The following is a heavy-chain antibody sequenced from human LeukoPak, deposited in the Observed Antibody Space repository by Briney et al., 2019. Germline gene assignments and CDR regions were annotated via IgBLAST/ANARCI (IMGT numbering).Heavy chain of an antibody. D-gene: IGHD3-22*01. Sequence: SVKVSCTASGGTFSSYAISWVRQAPGQGLEWMGGIIPIFGTANYAQKFQGRVTITADESTSTAYMELNSLRAEDTAVYYCARDKDYYDSSGLDYWGQGTLVTVSS. CDR1: GGTFSSYA. J-gene: IGHJ4*02. CDR2: IIPIFGTA. CDR3: ARDKDYYDSSGLDY. V-gene: IGHV1-69*01.